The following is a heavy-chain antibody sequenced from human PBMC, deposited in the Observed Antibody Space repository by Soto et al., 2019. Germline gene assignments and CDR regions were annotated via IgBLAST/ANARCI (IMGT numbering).Heavy chain of an antibody. Sequence: QVQLQESGPGLVKPSETLSLTCTVSGGSVSSGSYYWSWIRQPPGKGLEWIGYIYYSGSTNYNPSLKSRVTISVDTSKNQFSLKLSSVTAADTAVYYCARGGGGSSWYPSWFDPWGQGTLVTVSS. CDR1: GGSVSSGSYY. D-gene: IGHD6-13*01. CDR2: IYYSGST. V-gene: IGHV4-61*01. CDR3: ARGGGGSSWYPSWFDP. J-gene: IGHJ5*02.